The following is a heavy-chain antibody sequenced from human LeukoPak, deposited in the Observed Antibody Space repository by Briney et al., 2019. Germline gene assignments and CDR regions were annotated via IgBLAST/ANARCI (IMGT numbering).Heavy chain of an antibody. D-gene: IGHD1-26*01. CDR1: GGSISSSSYY. Sequence: PSETLSLTCTVSGGSISSSSYYWGWIRQPPGKGLEWIGSIYYSGSTYYNPSLKSRVTISVDTSKNQFSLKVNSVTAADTAVYYCARAGPVGATLHWGQGTLVTVSS. CDR2: IYYSGST. V-gene: IGHV4-39*07. J-gene: IGHJ4*02. CDR3: ARAGPVGATLH.